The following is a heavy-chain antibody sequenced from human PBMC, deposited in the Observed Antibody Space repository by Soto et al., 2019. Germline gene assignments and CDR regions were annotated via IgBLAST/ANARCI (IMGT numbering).Heavy chain of an antibody. CDR2: IKEDGSEK. Sequence: GGSLRLSCTASGLTFSNYWMSWVRQAPGKGLEWVANIKEDGSEKYYADSVKGRFTISRDNAKSSLYLQMSSLRAEDTAVYYCARDLWWDLPLDYWGQGLLVTVSS. D-gene: IGHD2-21*01. CDR1: GLTFSNYW. CDR3: ARDLWWDLPLDY. V-gene: IGHV3-7*01. J-gene: IGHJ4*02.